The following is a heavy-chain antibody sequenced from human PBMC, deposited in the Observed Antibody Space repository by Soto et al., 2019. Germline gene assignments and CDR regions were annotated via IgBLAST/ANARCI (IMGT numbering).Heavy chain of an antibody. CDR2: ISAYNGNT. Sequence: ASVKVSCKASGYTFTSYGISWVRQAPGQGLEWMGWISAYNGNTNYAQKLQGRDTMTTDTSTSTAYMELRSLRSDDTAVYYCARDRITISGWPTAHGDRFDPWGQGTLVTVSS. D-gene: IGHD3-9*01. J-gene: IGHJ5*02. V-gene: IGHV1-18*01. CDR1: GYTFTSYG. CDR3: ARDRITISGWPTAHGDRFDP.